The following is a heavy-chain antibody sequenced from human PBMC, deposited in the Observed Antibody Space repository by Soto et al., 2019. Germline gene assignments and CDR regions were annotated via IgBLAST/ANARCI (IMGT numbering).Heavy chain of an antibody. Sequence: QVQLQESGPGLVKPSQTLSLTCTVSGGSISSGGYYWNWIRHHPGQGLEWIGYIYYSGSTYYTPSVRGRVPISVDTSKNQFPRKLSSVTGADTAIYSCAGADYLDYDMDVWGQGTTVTVSS. J-gene: IGHJ6*02. CDR2: IYYSGST. D-gene: IGHD5-12*01. CDR3: AGADYLDYDMDV. V-gene: IGHV4-31*03. CDR1: GGSISSGGYY.